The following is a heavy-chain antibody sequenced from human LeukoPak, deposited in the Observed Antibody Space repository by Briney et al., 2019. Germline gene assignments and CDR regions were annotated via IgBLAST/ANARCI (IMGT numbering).Heavy chain of an antibody. V-gene: IGHV3-21*06. CDR1: GFTFSSYA. D-gene: IGHD4-11*01. J-gene: IGHJ4*02. CDR2: ISPSGTYI. Sequence: PGGSLRLSCAASGFTFSSYAMSWVRQAPGKGLEWVSSISPSGTYIYYADSLKGRFTISRDNAKNSLYLQMNSLRAEDTAVYYCARTYSDYGDCDYWGQGTLVTVSS. CDR3: ARTYSDYGDCDY.